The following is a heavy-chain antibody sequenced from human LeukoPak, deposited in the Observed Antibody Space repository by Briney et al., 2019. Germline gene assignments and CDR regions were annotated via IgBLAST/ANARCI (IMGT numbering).Heavy chain of an antibody. CDR2: ISSSSSYI. CDR3: ARNYYDSSGYYGSVDY. CDR1: GFTFSSYS. V-gene: IGHV3-21*01. D-gene: IGHD3-22*01. Sequence: PGGSLRLSCAASGFTFSSYSMNWVRQAPGKGLEWVSSISSSSSYIYYADSMKGRFTISRDNAKNSLYMQMNSLRAEDTAVYYCARNYYDSSGYYGSVDYWGQGTLVTVSS. J-gene: IGHJ4*02.